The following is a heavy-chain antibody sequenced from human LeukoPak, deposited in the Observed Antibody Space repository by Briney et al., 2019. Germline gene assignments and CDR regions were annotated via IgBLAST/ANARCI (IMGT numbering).Heavy chain of an antibody. V-gene: IGHV4-34*01. CDR1: GGSFSDYY. Sequence: SETLSLTCAVYGGSFSDYYWSWIRQPPGKGLEWIGEIHHSGSTNYNPSLKSRVTISVDTSKNQFSLNLNSVTAADTAVYYCARVDSYGRTTVTTLWFDPWGQGTLVTVSS. CDR2: IHHSGST. D-gene: IGHD4-17*01. J-gene: IGHJ5*02. CDR3: ARVDSYGRTTVTTLWFDP.